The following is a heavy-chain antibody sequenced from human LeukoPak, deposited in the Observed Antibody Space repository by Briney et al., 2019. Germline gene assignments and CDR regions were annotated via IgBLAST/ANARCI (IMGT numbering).Heavy chain of an antibody. CDR2: ISGSGDTT. J-gene: IGHJ6*03. CDR3: TTVSKSTPIRLTYYYGSGRSLYYYMDV. CDR1: GFTFISYD. V-gene: IGHV3-23*01. D-gene: IGHD3-10*01. Sequence: GGSLRLSCAASGFTFISYDMSWVRQAPGKGLEWVSGISGSGDTTYYADSVKGRFTISRDNSKNTLYLQMNSLKTEDTAVYYCTTVSKSTPIRLTYYYGSGRSLYYYMDVWGKGTTVTVSS.